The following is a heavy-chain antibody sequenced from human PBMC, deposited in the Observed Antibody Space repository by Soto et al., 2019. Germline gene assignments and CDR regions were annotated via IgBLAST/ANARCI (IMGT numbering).Heavy chain of an antibody. D-gene: IGHD3-3*01. CDR3: AKANSDFWSRLGY. Sequence: GGSLRLSCAASGFTFSSYAMSWVRQAPGKGLEWVSGISGSGGSTYYADSVKGRFTISRDNSKNTLYLQMNSLRAEDTAVYFCAKANSDFWSRLGYWGQGTLVTVSS. J-gene: IGHJ4*02. V-gene: IGHV3-23*01. CDR1: GFTFSSYA. CDR2: ISGSGGST.